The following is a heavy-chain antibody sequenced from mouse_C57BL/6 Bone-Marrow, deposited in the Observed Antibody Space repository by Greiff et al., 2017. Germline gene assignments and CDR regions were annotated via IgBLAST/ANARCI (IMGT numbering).Heavy chain of an antibody. CDR2: IYPGSGST. Sequence: QVQLQQPGAELVKPGASVKMSCKASGYTFTSYWITWVKQRPGQGLEWIGDIYPGSGSTNYNEKFKSKATLTVDTSSSTAYMQLSSLTSEDSAVYYGARRTYYGSSPSFAYWGQGTLVTVSA. CDR1: GYTFTSYW. V-gene: IGHV1-55*01. D-gene: IGHD1-1*01. J-gene: IGHJ3*01. CDR3: ARRTYYGSSPSFAY.